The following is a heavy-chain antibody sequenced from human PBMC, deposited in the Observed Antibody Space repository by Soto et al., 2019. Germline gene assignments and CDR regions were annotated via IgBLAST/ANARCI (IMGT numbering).Heavy chain of an antibody. J-gene: IGHJ5*01. CDR3: KRAWRGSYDS. CDR2: TYYRSKWST. D-gene: IGHD1-26*01. Sequence: SQTLSLTCAISGDSVSSKSAAWNWIRQSPSRGLEWLGRTYYRSKWSTDYAVSVRSRITINPDTSKNQFSLRLNSVTPEDTAVYYCKRAWRGSYDSWGQVTLVTVSS. CDR1: GDSVSSKSAA. V-gene: IGHV6-1*01.